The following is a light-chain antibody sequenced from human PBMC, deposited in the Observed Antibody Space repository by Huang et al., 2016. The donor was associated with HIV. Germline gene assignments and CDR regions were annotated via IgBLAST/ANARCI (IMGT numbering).Light chain of an antibody. CDR2: DAS. Sequence: EIVLTQSPATLSLSPGERATLSCRASQSVSSYLAWYQQKPGQAPRLLNYDASNRATCIPARFSGSGSGTDLTLTISSLEPEDFAVYYCQQRSNWFLTFGGGTKVEIK. J-gene: IGKJ4*01. V-gene: IGKV3-11*01. CDR1: QSVSSY. CDR3: QQRSNWFLT.